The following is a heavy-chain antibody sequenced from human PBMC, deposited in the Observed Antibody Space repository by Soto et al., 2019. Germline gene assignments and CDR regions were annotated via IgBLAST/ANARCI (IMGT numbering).Heavy chain of an antibody. V-gene: IGHV1-69*02. CDR1: GGTFSSYT. Sequence: QVQLVQSGAEVKKPGSSVKVSCKASGGTFSSYTISWVRQAPGQGLEWMGRIIPILGIANYAQKFQGRVTITADKSTSTAYMELSSLRSEDTAVYYCARAPQGWFGELLIVWGQGTTVTVSS. J-gene: IGHJ6*02. D-gene: IGHD3-10*01. CDR2: IIPILGIA. CDR3: ARAPQGWFGELLIV.